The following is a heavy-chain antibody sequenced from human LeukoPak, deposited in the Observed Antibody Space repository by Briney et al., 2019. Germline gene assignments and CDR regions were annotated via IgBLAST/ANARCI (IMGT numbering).Heavy chain of an antibody. J-gene: IGHJ4*02. Sequence: PSETLCLTCTVSGGSFSSDDYYWTWIRPPPGKRLQWIGYISYSVSTNYNPCLKSRVTISLHTSKNQFSLRLSSLNAAHTAVYYCARRHYYNGRAYCFLDFWGQGTLVTVSS. CDR3: ARRHYYNGRAYCFLDF. CDR1: GGSFSSDDYY. D-gene: IGHD3-22*01. V-gene: IGHV4-61*08. CDR2: ISYSVST.